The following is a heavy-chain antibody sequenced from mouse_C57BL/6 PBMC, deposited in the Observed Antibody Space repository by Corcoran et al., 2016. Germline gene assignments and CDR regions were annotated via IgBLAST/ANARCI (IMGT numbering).Heavy chain of an antibody. CDR3: ARRFAY. J-gene: IGHJ3*01. Sequence: EVQLQQSGPELVKPGASVKISCTASGYTFTDYYMNWVKQSHGKSLEWIGDTNPNNGGTSYNQKFKGKATLTVDKSSSTAYMELRSLTSEDSAVYYCARRFAYWGQGTLVTVSA. V-gene: IGHV1-26*01. CDR2: TNPNNGGT. CDR1: GYTFTDYY.